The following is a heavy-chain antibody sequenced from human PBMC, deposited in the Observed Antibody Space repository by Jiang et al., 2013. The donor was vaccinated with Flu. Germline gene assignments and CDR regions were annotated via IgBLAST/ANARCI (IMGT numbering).Heavy chain of an antibody. D-gene: IGHD2-2*01. Sequence: RFTISRDNAKNSLYLQMNSLRAEDTAVYYCARYCSSTSCQYFDYWGQGTLVTVSS. J-gene: IGHJ4*02. CDR3: ARYCSSTSCQYFDY. V-gene: IGHV3-11*03.